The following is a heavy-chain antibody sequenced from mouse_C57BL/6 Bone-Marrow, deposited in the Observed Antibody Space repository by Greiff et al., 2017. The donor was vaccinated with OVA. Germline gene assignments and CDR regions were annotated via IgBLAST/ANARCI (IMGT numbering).Heavy chain of an antibody. D-gene: IGHD2-5*01. CDR3: ARRTGTYSNYGDYFDY. CDR1: GYTFTSYW. CDR2: IDPNSGGT. V-gene: IGHV1-72*01. J-gene: IGHJ2*01. Sequence: VQLQQPGAELVKPGASVKLSCKASGYTFTSYWMHWVKQRPGRGLEWIGRIDPNSGGTKYNEKFKSKATLTVDKPSSTAYMQLSGLTSEDSAVYYCARRTGTYSNYGDYFDYWGQGTTLTVSS.